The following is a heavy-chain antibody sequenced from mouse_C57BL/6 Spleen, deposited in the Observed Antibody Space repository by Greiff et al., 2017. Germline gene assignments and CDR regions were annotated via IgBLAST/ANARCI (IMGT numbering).Heavy chain of an antibody. D-gene: IGHD1-1*01. V-gene: IGHV1-15*01. J-gene: IGHJ2*01. CDR1: GYTFTDYE. CDR2: IDPETGGT. Sequence: QVQLQQSGAELVRPGASVTLSCKASGYTFTDYEMHWVKQTPVHGLEWIGAIDPETGGTAYNQKFKGKAILTADKSSSTAYRELRSLTSEDSAVYNITRDTTVVEPAFDDWGQGTTLTVSS. CDR3: TRDTTVVEPAFDD.